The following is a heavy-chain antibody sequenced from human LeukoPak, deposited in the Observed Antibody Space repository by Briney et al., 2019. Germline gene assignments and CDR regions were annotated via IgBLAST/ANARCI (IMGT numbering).Heavy chain of an antibody. J-gene: IGHJ4*02. CDR1: GGSFSGYY. CDR3: ARGNGDY. V-gene: IGHV4-34*01. CDR2: INHSGST. D-gene: IGHD1-1*01. Sequence: PSETLSLTCAVYGGSFSGYYWSWIRQPPGRGLEWIGEINHSGSTNYNPSLKSRVTISVDTSKNQFFLKLSSVTAADTAVYYCARGNGDYWGQGTLVTVSS.